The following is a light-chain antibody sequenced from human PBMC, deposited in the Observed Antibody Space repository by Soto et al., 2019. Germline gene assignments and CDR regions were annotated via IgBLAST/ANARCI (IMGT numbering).Light chain of an antibody. Sequence: IVMTQSPATLSVSPGERATLSCRASQYIGSNLAWYQQKPDQAPRLLIYGASTRATGIPARFSGSGSGTEFTLTISSLQSEDFAVYYCEQYNNWPITFGQGTRLEIK. CDR3: EQYNNWPIT. V-gene: IGKV3-15*01. J-gene: IGKJ5*01. CDR2: GAS. CDR1: QYIGSN.